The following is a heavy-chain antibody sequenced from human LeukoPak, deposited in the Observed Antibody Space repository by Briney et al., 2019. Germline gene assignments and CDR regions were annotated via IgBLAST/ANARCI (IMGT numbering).Heavy chain of an antibody. CDR2: IYYSGST. D-gene: IGHD6-13*01. Sequence: SETLSLTCTVSGGSISSYFWSWIRQPPGKGLEWIGYIYYSGSTNYNPSLKSRVTISVDTSKNQFSLKLSSVTAADAAVYYCARRYTSSWYFDYWGQGSLVTVSS. V-gene: IGHV4-59*01. CDR3: ARRYTSSWYFDY. CDR1: GGSISSYF. J-gene: IGHJ4*02.